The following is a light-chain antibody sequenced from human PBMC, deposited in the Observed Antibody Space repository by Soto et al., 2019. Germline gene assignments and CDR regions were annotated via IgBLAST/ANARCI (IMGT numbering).Light chain of an antibody. CDR1: QSLRHIDGYTY. CDR3: NQNLHWPRK. V-gene: IGKV2-30*02. Sequence: DVVVTQSPLYLTVTLGHSASISCRSSQSLRHIDGYTYLNWFHQRPGQSPRRLIYEVFNRDSGVPDRFSGSGAGTDFTLKISRVEAEYVGVYYCNQNLHWPRKFGKGTKVEIK. CDR2: EVF. J-gene: IGKJ1*01.